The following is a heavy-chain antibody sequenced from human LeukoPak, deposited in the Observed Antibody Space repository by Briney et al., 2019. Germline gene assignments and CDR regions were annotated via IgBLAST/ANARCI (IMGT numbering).Heavy chain of an antibody. J-gene: IGHJ4*02. CDR2: INPNNGGT. D-gene: IGHD1-1*01. V-gene: IGHV1-2*02. CDR3: GRDRHWNQGNFDY. Sequence: ASVKVSCKAFGYTSTGYYIHWVRQAPGQGLEWMGWINPNNGGTNSAQKFQGRVTMTRDTSIGKAYMELNRLTYDDTAVYYCGRDRHWNQGNFDYWGQGTLVTVSS. CDR1: GYTSTGYY.